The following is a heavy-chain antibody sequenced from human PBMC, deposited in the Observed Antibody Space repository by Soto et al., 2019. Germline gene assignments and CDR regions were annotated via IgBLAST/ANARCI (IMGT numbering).Heavy chain of an antibody. Sequence: QVQLVQSGAEVKKPGASVKVSCKASGYTFPSYDINWVRQATGQGLEWMGWRNPNSGNTGYAQKFQGRVTMTRNTYISTAYMELSSLRSEDKAVYDCARGHGFFWYYCDYWGQGTLVTVAS. CDR1: GYTFPSYD. CDR2: RNPNSGNT. CDR3: ARGHGFFWYYCDY. J-gene: IGHJ4*02. V-gene: IGHV1-8*01. D-gene: IGHD3-3*01.